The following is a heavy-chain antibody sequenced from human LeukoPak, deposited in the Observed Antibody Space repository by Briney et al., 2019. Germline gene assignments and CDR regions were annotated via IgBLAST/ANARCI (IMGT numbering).Heavy chain of an antibody. CDR3: ARELQSYGEIAYRTLAFDY. CDR1: GYTFTGYY. D-gene: IGHD1-26*01. CDR2: INPNSGGT. V-gene: IGHV1-2*02. J-gene: IGHJ4*02. Sequence: GASVKVSCKASGYTFTGYYMHWVRQAPGQGLEWMGWINPNSGGTNYAQKFQGRVTMTRDTSISTAYMELSRLRSDDTAVYYCARELQSYGEIAYRTLAFDYWGQGTLVTVSS.